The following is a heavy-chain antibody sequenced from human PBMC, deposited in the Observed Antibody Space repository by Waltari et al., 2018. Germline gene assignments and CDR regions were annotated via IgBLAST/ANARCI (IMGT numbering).Heavy chain of an antibody. J-gene: IGHJ6*02. D-gene: IGHD1-26*01. Sequence: QVQLVQSGAEVKKPGSSVKVSCKASGGTFSSYAISWVRQAPGQGLEWMGRIIPILGIANCAQKFQGRVTITADKSTSTAYMELSSLRSEDTAVYYCARDSGSYYVRLYYYYYGMDVWGQGTTVTVSS. CDR3: ARDSGSYYVRLYYYYYGMDV. CDR1: GGTFSSYA. CDR2: IIPILGIA. V-gene: IGHV1-69*04.